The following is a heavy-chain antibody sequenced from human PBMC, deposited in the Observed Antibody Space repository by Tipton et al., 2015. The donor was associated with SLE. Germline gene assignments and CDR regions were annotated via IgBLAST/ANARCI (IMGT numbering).Heavy chain of an antibody. CDR2: INHSGST. CDR3: ARAGSSGWPTGRYMDV. Sequence: LRLSCAASGFTFSSYWMHWVRQAPGKGLEWIGEINHSGSTNYNPSLKSRVTISVDTSKNHFSLELTSVTAADTAVYYCARAGSSGWPTGRYMDVWGKGTTVTVSS. J-gene: IGHJ6*03. D-gene: IGHD6-19*01. CDR1: GFTFSSYW. V-gene: IGHV4-34*01.